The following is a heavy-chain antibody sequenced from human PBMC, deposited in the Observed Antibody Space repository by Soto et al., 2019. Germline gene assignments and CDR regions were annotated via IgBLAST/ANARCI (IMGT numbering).Heavy chain of an antibody. J-gene: IGHJ6*02. CDR3: ARGIVVVTAIDYGMDV. CDR2: INPSGGST. D-gene: IGHD2-21*02. Sequence: ASVKVSCKASGYTFTSYYMHWVRQAPGQGLEWMGIINPSGGSTTYAQKFQGRVTMTRDTSTSTVYMELSSLRSEDTAVYYCARGIVVVTAIDYGMDVWGQGTTVTVSS. V-gene: IGHV1-46*01. CDR1: GYTFTSYY.